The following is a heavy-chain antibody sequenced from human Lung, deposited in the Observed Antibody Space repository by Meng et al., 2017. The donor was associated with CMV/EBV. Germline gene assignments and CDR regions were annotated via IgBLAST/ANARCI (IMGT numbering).Heavy chain of an antibody. D-gene: IGHD4-23*01. CDR3: ARGPHNNRYGGNSPSGYYYGMDV. CDR1: GESFSGYY. J-gene: IGHJ6*02. V-gene: IGHV4-34*01. Sequence: SETLSLTCAVYGESFSGYYWTWIRQPPGKGLEWIGEINHSGSTNYNPSLKSRVTVAVDTSKKQFSLKLSSVTAADTALYCCARGPHNNRYGGNSPSGYYYGMDVWGQGTTVTFSS. CDR2: INHSGST.